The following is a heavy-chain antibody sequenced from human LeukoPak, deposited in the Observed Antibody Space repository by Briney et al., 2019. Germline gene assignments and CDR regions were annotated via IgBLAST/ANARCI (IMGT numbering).Heavy chain of an antibody. CDR2: IYTSGST. Sequence: SETLSLTCTVSGGSLSSGSYYWSWIRQPAGKGLEWIGRIYTSGSTNYNPSLKSRVTISVDTSKNQFSLKLSSVTAADTAVYYCAREYYYDSSGYYLYYYYYMDVWGKGTTVTVSS. D-gene: IGHD3-22*01. CDR3: AREYYYDSSGYYLYYYYYMDV. CDR1: GGSLSSGSYY. J-gene: IGHJ6*03. V-gene: IGHV4-61*02.